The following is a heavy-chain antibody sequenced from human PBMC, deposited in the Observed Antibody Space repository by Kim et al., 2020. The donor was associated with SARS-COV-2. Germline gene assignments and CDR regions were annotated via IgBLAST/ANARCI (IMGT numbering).Heavy chain of an antibody. CDR3: ARVGDYYDSSGPRGYYFDY. Sequence: ASVKVSCKASGYTFTSYYMHWVRQAPGQGLEWMGIINPSGGSTSYAQKFQGRVTMTRDTSTSTVYMELSSLRSEDTAVYYCARVGDYYDSSGPRGYYFDYWGQGTLVTVSS. D-gene: IGHD3-22*01. CDR1: GYTFTSYY. CDR2: INPSGGST. J-gene: IGHJ4*02. V-gene: IGHV1-46*01.